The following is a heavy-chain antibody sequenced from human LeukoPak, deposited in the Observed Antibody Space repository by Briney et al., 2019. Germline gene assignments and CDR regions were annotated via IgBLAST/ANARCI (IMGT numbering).Heavy chain of an antibody. CDR3: AREGITIFGVVTPYFDY. D-gene: IGHD3-3*01. CDR1: GGSISSGSYY. J-gene: IGHJ4*02. V-gene: IGHV4-61*02. Sequence: SETLSLTCTVSGGSISSGSYYWSWFRQPAGKGLEWIGRIYTSGSTNYNPSLKSRVTISVDTSKNQFSLKLSSVTAADTAVYYCAREGITIFGVVTPYFDYWGQGTLVTVSS. CDR2: IYTSGST.